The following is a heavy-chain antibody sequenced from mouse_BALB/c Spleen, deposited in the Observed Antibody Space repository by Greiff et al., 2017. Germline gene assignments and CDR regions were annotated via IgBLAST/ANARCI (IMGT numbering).Heavy chain of an antibody. CDR1: GYTFTSYT. CDR2: INPSSGYT. Sequence: VQLQQSGAELARPGASVKMSCKASGYTFTSYTMHWVKQRPGQGLEWIGYINPSSGYTNYNQKFKDKATLTADKSSSTAYMQLSSLTSEDSAVYYCARCDTTVVALYYYAMDYWGQGTSVTVSS. J-gene: IGHJ4*01. D-gene: IGHD1-1*01. CDR3: ARCDTTVVALYYYAMDY. V-gene: IGHV1-4*01.